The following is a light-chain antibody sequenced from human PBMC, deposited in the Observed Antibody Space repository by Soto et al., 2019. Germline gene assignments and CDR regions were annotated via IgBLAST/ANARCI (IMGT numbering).Light chain of an antibody. J-gene: IGLJ2*01. CDR3: QSYDSSLSGFVV. CDR2: GNS. V-gene: IGLV1-40*01. CDR1: SSNIGAGYY. Sequence: QSVLTQPPSVCGAPGQRVTISCTGSSSNIGAGYYVHWYQQLPGTAPKLLIYGNSNRPSGFPDRFSGSKSGTSASLAITGLQAEDEADYYCQSYDSSLSGFVVFGGGTKLTVL.